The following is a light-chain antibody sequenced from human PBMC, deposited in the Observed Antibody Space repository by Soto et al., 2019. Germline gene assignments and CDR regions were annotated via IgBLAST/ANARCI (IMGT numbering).Light chain of an antibody. Sequence: EIVLTQSPGTLSLSPGERGTLSCRASQRFGSSNLAWYQQKPGQAPRLLIYSTSSRATGIPDRFSGSGSGTDFTLIICRLAPEDFAVYYCQQYVNSPWTFGQGTKVDIK. CDR1: QRFGSSN. CDR3: QQYVNSPWT. J-gene: IGKJ1*01. CDR2: STS. V-gene: IGKV3-20*01.